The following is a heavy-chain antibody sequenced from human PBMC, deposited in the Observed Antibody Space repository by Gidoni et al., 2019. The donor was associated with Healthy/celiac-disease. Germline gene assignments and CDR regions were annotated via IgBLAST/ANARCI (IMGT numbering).Heavy chain of an antibody. J-gene: IGHJ4*02. CDR3: AKDRAHPPIYSSSWYVQAFDY. V-gene: IGHV3-23*01. D-gene: IGHD6-13*01. CDR2: ISGSGGST. CDR1: GFTFSSFP. Sequence: EVQLLESGGGFVQPGGSLRPPCTASGFTFSSFPLRWVRQAPGKGLEWVSAISGSGGSTYYADSVKGRFTISRDNSKNTLYLQMNSLRAEDTAVYYCAKDRAHPPIYSSSWYVQAFDYWGQGTLVTVSS.